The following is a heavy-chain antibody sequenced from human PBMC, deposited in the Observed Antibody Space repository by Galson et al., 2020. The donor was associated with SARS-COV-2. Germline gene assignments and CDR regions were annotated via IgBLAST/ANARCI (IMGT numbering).Heavy chain of an antibody. CDR1: GFTFSTYA. D-gene: IGHD6-19*01. CDR2: IRGSGGTT. Sequence: GESLKISCAAAGFTFSTYALPWVRQAPGKGLEWVSFIRGSGGTTHYADSVKGRFTISRDSSKNTLYLQMNTLRAEDTAVYYCAKVPGKQWPIDSWGRGTLVPVSS. V-gene: IGHV3-23*01. J-gene: IGHJ4*02. CDR3: AKVPGKQWPIDS.